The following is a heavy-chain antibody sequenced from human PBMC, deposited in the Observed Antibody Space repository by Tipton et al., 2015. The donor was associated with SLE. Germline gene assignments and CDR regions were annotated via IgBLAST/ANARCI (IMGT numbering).Heavy chain of an antibody. CDR2: IHYNGSS. D-gene: IGHD2-2*01. J-gene: IGHJ4*02. Sequence: QLVQSGAEVKKPGASVKVSCKTSGYTFTDYYIHWVRQPPGKGLEWIGYIHYNGSSNYNPSLKGRVTISVDMSKNQFSLNLDSVTTADTAVYYCAREKPTHSCLDYWGLGILVTVSS. V-gene: IGHV4-59*01. CDR1: GYTFTDYY. CDR3: AREKPTHSCLDY.